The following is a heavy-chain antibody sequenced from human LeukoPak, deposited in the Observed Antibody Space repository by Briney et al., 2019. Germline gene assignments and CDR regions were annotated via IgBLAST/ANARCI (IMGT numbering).Heavy chain of an antibody. CDR1: GDSISSSGYY. D-gene: IGHD3-16*01. CDR3: ARDKGGHYY. Sequence: SETLSLTCTVSGDSISSSGYYWGWVHQSPGKGLEWIGSISYTGTTYYNPSLKSRVTVSVDTSKNQFSLKLSSVTAADTAVYYCARDKGGHYYWGQGTLVTVSS. V-gene: IGHV4-39*07. CDR2: ISYTGTT. J-gene: IGHJ4*02.